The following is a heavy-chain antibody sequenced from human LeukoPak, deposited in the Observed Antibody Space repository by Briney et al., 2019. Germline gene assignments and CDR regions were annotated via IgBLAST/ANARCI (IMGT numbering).Heavy chain of an antibody. CDR1: GYTFTGYY. CDR3: ARADIAVAGTHAFDI. D-gene: IGHD6-19*01. Sequence: ASVKVSCKASGYTFTGYYMHWVRQAPGQGLEWMGWINPNSGGTNYAQKFQGWVTMTRDTSISTAYMELSRLRSDDTAVYYCARADIAVAGTHAFDIWGQGTMVTVSS. CDR2: INPNSGGT. J-gene: IGHJ3*02. V-gene: IGHV1-2*04.